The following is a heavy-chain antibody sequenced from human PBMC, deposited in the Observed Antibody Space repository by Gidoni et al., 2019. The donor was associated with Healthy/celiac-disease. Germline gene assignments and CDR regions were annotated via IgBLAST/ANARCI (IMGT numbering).Heavy chain of an antibody. J-gene: IGHJ6*02. Sequence: QVQLQQWGAGLLKPSETLSLTCAVYGGSFSGYYWSWIRQPPGKGLEWIGEINHSGSTNYHPSLKSRVTISVDTSKNQFSLKLSSVTAADTAVYYCAAGRTKGYYYYGMDVWGQGTTVTVSS. D-gene: IGHD3-10*01. V-gene: IGHV4-34*01. CDR3: AAGRTKGYYYYGMDV. CDR2: INHSGST. CDR1: GGSFSGYY.